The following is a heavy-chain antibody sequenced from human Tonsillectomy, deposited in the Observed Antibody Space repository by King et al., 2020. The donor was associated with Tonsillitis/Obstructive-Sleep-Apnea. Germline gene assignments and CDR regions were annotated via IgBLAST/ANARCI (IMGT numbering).Heavy chain of an antibody. J-gene: IGHJ4*02. Sequence: TLKESGPPLVKPTQTLTLTCTVSGFSLTTSGVGVGWIRQPPGKALGCLSLIDWDDDRRYSPSLKSRLTIAKDASKNQLVLHMTNVDPVDTATYYCARLVRGLFDSWGQGTLVTVSS. V-gene: IGHV2-5*02. CDR1: GFSLTTSGVG. CDR3: ARLVRGLFDS. CDR2: IDWDDDR. D-gene: IGHD4-17*01.